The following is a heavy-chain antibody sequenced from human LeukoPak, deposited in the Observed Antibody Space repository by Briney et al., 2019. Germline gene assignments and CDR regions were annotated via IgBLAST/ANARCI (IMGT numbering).Heavy chain of an antibody. J-gene: IGHJ4*02. CDR1: GFTFSSYA. CDR3: ARFYYDFWSGYQPLDY. V-gene: IGHV3-23*01. D-gene: IGHD3-3*01. Sequence: GGSLRLSCAASGFTFSSYAMSWVRQAPGKELEWVSAISGSGGSTYYADSVKGRFTISRDNSKNTLYLQMNCLRAEDTAVYYCARFYYDFWSGYQPLDYWGQGTLVTVSS. CDR2: ISGSGGST.